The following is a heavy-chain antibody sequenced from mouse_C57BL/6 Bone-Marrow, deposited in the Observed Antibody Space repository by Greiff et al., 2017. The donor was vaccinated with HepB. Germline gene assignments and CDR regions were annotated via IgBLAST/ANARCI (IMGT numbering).Heavy chain of an antibody. D-gene: IGHD1-1*01. V-gene: IGHV1-15*01. CDR1: GYTFTDYE. J-gene: IGHJ3*01. CDR3: TRTSTVPFAY. Sequence: LVESGAELVRPGASVTLSCKASGYTFTDYEMHWVKQTPVHGLEWIGAIDPETGGTAYNQKFKGKAILTADKSSSTAYMELRSLTSEDSAVYYCTRTSTVPFAYWGQGTLVTVSA. CDR2: IDPETGGT.